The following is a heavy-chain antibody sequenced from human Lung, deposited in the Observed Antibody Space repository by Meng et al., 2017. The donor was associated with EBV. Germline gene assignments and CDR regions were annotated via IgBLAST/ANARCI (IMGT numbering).Heavy chain of an antibody. CDR3: ARGRITIFGVVIYYFDY. V-gene: IGHV1-3*04. J-gene: IGHJ4*02. CDR1: GYTFTRYG. CDR2: INTGNDNI. D-gene: IGHD3-3*01. Sequence: QVQLVQSGAGVKQPGASVKVSCKASGYTFTRYGMHWVRQGPGQRLEWMGWINTGNDNIKNSEKFQGRVTITRDTSASTAYMELSSLRSEDTAVYYCARGRITIFGVVIYYFDYWGQGTLVTVSS.